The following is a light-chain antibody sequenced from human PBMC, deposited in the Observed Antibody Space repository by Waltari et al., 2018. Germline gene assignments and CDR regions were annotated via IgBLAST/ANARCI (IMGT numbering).Light chain of an antibody. Sequence: EIVMTQSPATLSVSPGERVTLSCRASQSVSSNLAWYQQKRGQAPRLLIYGASTRVTGIPARFSGSGSGKEFTLTISSLQSEDFAVYFCQQYDSWLLYTFGQGTNLEIK. V-gene: IGKV3-15*01. CDR3: QQYDSWLLYT. CDR1: QSVSSN. CDR2: GAS. J-gene: IGKJ2*01.